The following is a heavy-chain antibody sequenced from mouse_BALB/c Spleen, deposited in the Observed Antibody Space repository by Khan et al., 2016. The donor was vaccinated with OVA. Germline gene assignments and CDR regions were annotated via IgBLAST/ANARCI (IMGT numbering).Heavy chain of an antibody. CDR2: IRYSGVT. J-gene: IGHJ2*01. CDR1: GYSITSGYA. CDR3: ARGNYYGYYFDY. D-gene: IGHD1-1*01. V-gene: IGHV3-2*02. Sequence: QLQESGPGLVKPSQSLSLTCTVTGYSITSGYAWNWIRQFPGNKLEWMGYIRYSGVTSYNPSLKSRISITRDTSKNQFFLQLNSLTTEDTATYYCARGNYYGYYFDYWGQGTTLTVSS.